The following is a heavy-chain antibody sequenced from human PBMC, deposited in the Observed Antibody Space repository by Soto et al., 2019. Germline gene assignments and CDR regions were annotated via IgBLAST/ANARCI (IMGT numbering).Heavy chain of an antibody. CDR1: GGSISNSDYY. J-gene: IGHJ4*02. CDR2: IYYSGTT. V-gene: IGHV4-39*01. CDR3: ARLVYINYVGYYFDY. Sequence: ETLSLTCTVSGGSISNSDYYWGWIRQPPGKELEWIGTIYYSGTTYYNPSPKSRVTISVDTSKNQFSLKLSSVAAADTAVYYCARLVYINYVGYYFDYWGQGTLVTVSS. D-gene: IGHD4-4*01.